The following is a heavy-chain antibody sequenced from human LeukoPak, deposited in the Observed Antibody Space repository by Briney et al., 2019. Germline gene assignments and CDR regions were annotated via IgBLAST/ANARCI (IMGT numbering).Heavy chain of an antibody. Sequence: PGGSLRLSCAASEFTFSSYGMHWVRQAPGKGLEWMAVISYDGSNKYYADSVKGRFTISRDNSKNTLYLQMNSLRAEDTALYYCARELSPVVKYYFEYWGQGTLVTVSP. V-gene: IGHV3-30*03. CDR3: ARELSPVVKYYFEY. CDR1: EFTFSSYG. CDR2: ISYDGSNK. D-gene: IGHD3-22*01. J-gene: IGHJ4*02.